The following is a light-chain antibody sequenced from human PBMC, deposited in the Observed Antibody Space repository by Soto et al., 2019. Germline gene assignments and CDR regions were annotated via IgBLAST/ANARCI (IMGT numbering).Light chain of an antibody. CDR2: GAS. CDR3: QQRSSSIT. V-gene: IGKV3-11*01. Sequence: IVMTQSPATLSLSPGEKATLACRASQSISNNFAWFQQKPGKVPRLLIYGASNRATGVSARLSGGGSGTDFTLTVRSLEPEDYAVYYCQQRSSSITFGQGTRLEI. CDR1: QSISNN. J-gene: IGKJ5*01.